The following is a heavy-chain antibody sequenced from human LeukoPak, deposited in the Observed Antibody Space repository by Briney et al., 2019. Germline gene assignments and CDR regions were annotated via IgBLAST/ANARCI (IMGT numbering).Heavy chain of an antibody. Sequence: PSETLSLTCTVSGGSISSYSWSWIRQPPGKGLEWIGYVYYSGSTNYNPSLKSRVTISVDTSRNQFSLKLSSVTAADTAVYYCARGRYFADYWGQGTLVTVSS. CDR2: VYYSGST. D-gene: IGHD3-9*01. J-gene: IGHJ4*02. V-gene: IGHV4-59*01. CDR3: ARGRYFADY. CDR1: GGSISSYS.